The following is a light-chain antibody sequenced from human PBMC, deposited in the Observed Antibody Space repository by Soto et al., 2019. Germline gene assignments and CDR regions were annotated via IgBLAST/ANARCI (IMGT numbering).Light chain of an antibody. CDR2: DVT. J-gene: IGLJ2*01. CDR3: CSYAGTYTWI. V-gene: IGLV2-11*01. Sequence: QSALTQPRSVSGSRGQSVTISCTGASNNVGGYNYVSWYQHHPGKVPQLIIYDVTKRPSGVPDRFSGSKSGNTASLTISGLQVEDEADYYCCSYAGTYTWIFGGGTKVTVL. CDR1: SNNVGGYNY.